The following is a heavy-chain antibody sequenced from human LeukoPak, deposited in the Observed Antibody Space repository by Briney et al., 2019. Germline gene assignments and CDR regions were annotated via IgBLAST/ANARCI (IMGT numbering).Heavy chain of an antibody. CDR1: GFSFSYYS. CDR3: AKDQNPLLGDAFDI. CDR2: IPSSGNYM. D-gene: IGHD2-8*02. J-gene: IGHJ3*02. V-gene: IGHV3-21*04. Sequence: PGGSLRLSCAASGFSFSYYSMNWVRQAPGKGLEWVASIPSSGNYMYYADSLKGRFTISRDNARNSLFLQMNSLRAEDTAVYYCAKDQNPLLGDAFDIWGQGTMVTVSS.